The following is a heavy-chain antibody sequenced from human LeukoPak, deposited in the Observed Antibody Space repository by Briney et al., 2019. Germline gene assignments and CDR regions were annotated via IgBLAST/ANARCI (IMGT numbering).Heavy chain of an antibody. D-gene: IGHD4-17*01. CDR3: RTDRYGDYGDYIDY. Sequence: GASVKVSCKASGYTFTGYYMHWVRQAPGQGLEWMGWIHPNSGGTNYAQKFQGRVTMTRDTSISTAYMELSSLRSDDPAVYYCRTDRYGDYGDYIDYWGQGTLVTVSS. J-gene: IGHJ4*02. V-gene: IGHV1-2*02. CDR2: IHPNSGGT. CDR1: GYTFTGYY.